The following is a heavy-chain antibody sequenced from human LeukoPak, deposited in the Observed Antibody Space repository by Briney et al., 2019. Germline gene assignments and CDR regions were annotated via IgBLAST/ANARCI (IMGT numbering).Heavy chain of an antibody. J-gene: IGHJ4*02. V-gene: IGHV3-48*01. CDR2: ISSGSSTI. CDR3: ATEYSSSTGTASDY. Sequence: GGSLRLSCAASGFSFSTYSMNWVRRAPGKGLEWVSYISSGSSTIYYADSVKGRFTISRDNAKDSLYLQMNSLRAEDTAMYYCATEYSSSTGTASDYWSQGTLVTVSS. CDR1: GFSFSTYS. D-gene: IGHD6-6*01.